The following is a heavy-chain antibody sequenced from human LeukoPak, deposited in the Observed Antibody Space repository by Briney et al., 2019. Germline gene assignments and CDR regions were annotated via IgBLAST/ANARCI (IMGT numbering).Heavy chain of an antibody. CDR3: ARGVPATADPVYYYYYMDV. D-gene: IGHD2-2*01. J-gene: IGHJ6*03. Sequence: GASVKVSCKASGGTFSSYAISWVRQAPGQGLEWMGGISPIFGTANYAQKFQGRVTITTDESTSTAYMELNSLRSEDTAVYYCARGVPATADPVYYYYYMDVWGKGTTVNVSS. V-gene: IGHV1-69*05. CDR2: ISPIFGTA. CDR1: GGTFSSYA.